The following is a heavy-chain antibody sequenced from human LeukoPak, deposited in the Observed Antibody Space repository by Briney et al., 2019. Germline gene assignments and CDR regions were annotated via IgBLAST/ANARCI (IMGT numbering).Heavy chain of an antibody. CDR1: GGSFSGYY. CDR3: ARGGHYDFWSGYYPDY. D-gene: IGHD3-3*01. CDR2: IYYSGST. J-gene: IGHJ4*02. V-gene: IGHV4-59*01. Sequence: SETLSLTCAVYGGSFSGYYWSWIRQPPGKGLEWIGYIYYSGSTNYNPSLKSRVTISVDTSKNQFSLKLSSVTAADTAVYYCARGGHYDFWSGYYPDYWGQGTLVTVSS.